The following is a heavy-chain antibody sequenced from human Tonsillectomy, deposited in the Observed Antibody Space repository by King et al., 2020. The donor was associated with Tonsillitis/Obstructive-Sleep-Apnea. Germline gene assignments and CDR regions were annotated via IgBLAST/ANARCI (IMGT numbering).Heavy chain of an antibody. CDR3: AKDSGCSSTSCYTSLHDY. D-gene: IGHD2-2*02. Sequence: QLVQSGGGLVQPGGSLRLSCAASGFTFSSYAMSWVRQAPGKGLEWVSAISGSGGSTYYADYVKGRVTISRDNSKNTLYLQMNSLRAEDTAVYYCAKDSGCSSTSCYTSLHDYWGQGTLVTVSS. CDR2: ISGSGGST. CDR1: GFTFSSYA. J-gene: IGHJ4*02. V-gene: IGHV3-23*04.